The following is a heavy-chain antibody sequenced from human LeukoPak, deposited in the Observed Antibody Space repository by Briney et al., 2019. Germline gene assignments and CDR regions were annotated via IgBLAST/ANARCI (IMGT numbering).Heavy chain of an antibody. CDR1: GFTFSSYA. CDR2: ISGSGGST. Sequence: AGGSLRLSCAASGFTFSSYAMSWVRQAPGKGLEWVSAISGSGGSTYYADSVKGRFTISRDNSKNTLYLQMNSLRAEDTAVYYCAKIHSRSPLGREWGQGTLVTVSS. V-gene: IGHV3-23*01. D-gene: IGHD6-6*01. J-gene: IGHJ4*02. CDR3: AKIHSRSPLGRE.